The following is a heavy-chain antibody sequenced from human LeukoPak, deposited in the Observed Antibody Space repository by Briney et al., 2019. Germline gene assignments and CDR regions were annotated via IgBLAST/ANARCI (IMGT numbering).Heavy chain of an antibody. J-gene: IGHJ6*02. CDR3: ARRLDYYYGMDV. CDR2: IYTSGST. V-gene: IGHV4-61*02. CDR1: GRSISSGSYY. Sequence: SQSLSLTCTVSGRSISSGSYYWGWIRQPAGKGLEWVARIYTSGSTNYTPSLKSRVTISVDTSKNQFSLKLSSVTAADTAVYYCARRLDYYYGMDVWGQGTTVTVSS.